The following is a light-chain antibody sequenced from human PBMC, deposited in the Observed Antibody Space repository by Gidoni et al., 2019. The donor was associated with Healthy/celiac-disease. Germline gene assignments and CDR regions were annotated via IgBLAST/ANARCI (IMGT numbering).Light chain of an antibody. J-gene: IGKJ1*01. CDR2: AAS. CDR1: HSISSY. Sequence: DIQMTQSPSSLSASVGDRVTITCRASHSISSYLNWYQQKPGKDHKLLIYAASRLQSGVPSRFSGSGSGTDFTLTISSLQPEDFETYYCQQSYNTPRTFGQXTKVEIK. V-gene: IGKV1-39*01. CDR3: QQSYNTPRT.